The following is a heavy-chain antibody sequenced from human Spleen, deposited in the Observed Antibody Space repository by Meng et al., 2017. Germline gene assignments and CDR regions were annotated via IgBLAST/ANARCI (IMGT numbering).Heavy chain of an antibody. Sequence: SGAGVNKPGASGKFTRNAAEYTFPYYWLHWVRRAPGQGLEWMGRIDPKSGDTHYAQSFQGRVTMTGDTSISTAYMELSGLRSDDTAMYYCARDEDISAAGKLFGDYWGQGTLVTVSS. CDR2: IDPKSGDT. V-gene: IGHV1-2*06. CDR3: ARDEDISAAGKLFGDY. CDR1: EYTFPYYW. J-gene: IGHJ4*02. D-gene: IGHD6-13*01.